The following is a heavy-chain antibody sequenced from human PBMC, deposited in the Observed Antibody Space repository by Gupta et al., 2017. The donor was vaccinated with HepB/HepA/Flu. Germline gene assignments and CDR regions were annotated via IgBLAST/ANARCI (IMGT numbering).Heavy chain of an antibody. CDR2: INHSGST. Sequence: QVQLQQWGAGLLKPSETLSLTCAVYGGSFSAYFWGWIRQPPGKGLELIAEINHSGSTNYNPSLKSRVTISVDTSKNQFSLKLSSVTAADTAVYYCARGVVGDFWSLDYWGQGTLVTVSS. CDR1: GGSFSAYF. D-gene: IGHD3-3*01. J-gene: IGHJ4*02. V-gene: IGHV4-34*01. CDR3: ARGVVGDFWSLDY.